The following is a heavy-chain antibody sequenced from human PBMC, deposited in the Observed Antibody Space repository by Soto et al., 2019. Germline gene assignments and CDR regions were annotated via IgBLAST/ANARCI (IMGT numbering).Heavy chain of an antibody. V-gene: IGHV1-18*01. CDR1: RYAFTTSG. D-gene: IGHD1-1*01. CDR3: ARGRYGDY. Sequence: QVHLVQSGAEVKKPGASGKVSCQGSRYAFTTSGITWVRQAPGQGLEWMGWISAHNGNTNYAQKLEGRVTVTRDTSTSTAYMELRSLRYDDTAVYYCARGRYGDYWGQGARVTVSS. CDR2: ISAHNGNT. J-gene: IGHJ4*02.